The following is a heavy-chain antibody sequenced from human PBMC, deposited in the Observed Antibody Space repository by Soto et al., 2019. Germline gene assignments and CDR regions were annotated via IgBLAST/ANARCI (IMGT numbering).Heavy chain of an antibody. Sequence: GGSLRLSCAASGFTFSSYAMHWVRQAPGKGLEWVAVISYDGSNKYYADSVKGRFTISRDNSKNTLYLQMNSLRAEDTAVYYCARGTSTMVRGVIMDYWGQGTLVTVSS. CDR2: ISYDGSNK. CDR1: GFTFSSYA. V-gene: IGHV3-30-3*01. D-gene: IGHD3-10*01. CDR3: ARGTSTMVRGVIMDY. J-gene: IGHJ4*02.